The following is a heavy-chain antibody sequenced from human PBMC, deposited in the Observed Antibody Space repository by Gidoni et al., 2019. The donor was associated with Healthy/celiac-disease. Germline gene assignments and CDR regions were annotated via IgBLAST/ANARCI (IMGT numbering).Heavy chain of an antibody. V-gene: IGHV3-13*01. CDR2: IGTAGDT. Sequence: EVQLVESGGGLVQPGGSLRLSCAASGFTFSSYDMHWVRQATGKGLEWVSAIGTAGDTYYPGSVKGRFTISRENAKNSLYLQMNSLRAGDTAVYYCARGYYDILTGLEQGVMDVCGQGTTVTVSS. J-gene: IGHJ6*02. CDR1: GFTFSSYD. D-gene: IGHD3-9*01. CDR3: ARGYYDILTGLEQGVMDV.